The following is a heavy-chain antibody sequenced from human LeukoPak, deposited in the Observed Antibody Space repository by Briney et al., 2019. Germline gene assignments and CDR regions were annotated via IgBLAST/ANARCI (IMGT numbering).Heavy chain of an antibody. D-gene: IGHD2-2*01. CDR3: ARGLGGDCSRTSCYRNYYYYGMDV. CDR2: IYTSGST. V-gene: IGHV4-4*07. CDR1: GGSISSYY. J-gene: IGHJ6*02. Sequence: SETLSLTCTVSGGSISSYYWSWIRQPAGKGLEWIGRIYTSGSTNYNPSLKSRVTMSVDTSKNQFSLKLSSVTAADTAVYYCARGLGGDCSRTSCYRNYYYYGMDVWGQGTTVTVSS.